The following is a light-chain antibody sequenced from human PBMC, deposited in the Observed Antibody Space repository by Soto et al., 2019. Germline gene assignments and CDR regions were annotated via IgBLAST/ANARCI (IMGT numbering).Light chain of an antibody. CDR3: QQYNSYSWT. V-gene: IGKV1-5*01. CDR2: DAS. Sequence: DSKMTQSRSSLSASVGGSVTITCRASQSISSWLAWYQQKPGKAPKLLIYDASSLESGVPSRFSGSGSGTEFTLTISSLQPDDSATYFCQQYNSYSWTFGQGTKVDIK. CDR1: QSISSW. J-gene: IGKJ1*01.